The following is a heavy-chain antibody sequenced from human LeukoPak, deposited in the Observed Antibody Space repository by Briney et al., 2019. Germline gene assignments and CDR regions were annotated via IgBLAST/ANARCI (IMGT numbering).Heavy chain of an antibody. Sequence: SVKVSCKASGGTFSSYAISWVRQAPGQGRGWRGGIMAIFGTANDAEKFQGRVTITADKSTSTAYMELSSLRSEDTAVYYCATSPRITMVRGGSYFDYWGQGTLVTVSS. CDR3: ATSPRITMVRGGSYFDY. CDR1: GGTFSSYA. CDR2: IMAIFGTA. D-gene: IGHD3-10*01. V-gene: IGHV1-69*06. J-gene: IGHJ4*02.